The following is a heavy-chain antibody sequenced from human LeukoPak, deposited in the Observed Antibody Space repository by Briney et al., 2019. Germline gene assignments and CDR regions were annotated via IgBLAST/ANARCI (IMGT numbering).Heavy chain of an antibody. D-gene: IGHD3-3*01. CDR3: AKTRGISISGVVPLCDY. Sequence: GGSLRLSCAASGFTFSNYGMTWVRQAPGKGLDWVSITSGSGGTPYYTDSVKGRFTISRDNSKNTLYLQMNSLRAEDTAVYYCAKTRGISISGVVPLCDYWGQGTLVTVSS. J-gene: IGHJ4*02. CDR1: GFTFSNYG. V-gene: IGHV3-23*01. CDR2: TSGSGGTP.